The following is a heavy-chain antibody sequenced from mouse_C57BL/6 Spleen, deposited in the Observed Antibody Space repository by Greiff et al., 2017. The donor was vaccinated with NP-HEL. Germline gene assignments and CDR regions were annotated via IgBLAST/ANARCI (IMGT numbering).Heavy chain of an antibody. V-gene: IGHV1-15*01. CDR3: TRWTGGGYAMDY. Sequence: VQLVESGAELVRPGASVTLSCKASGYTFTDYEMHWVKQTPVHGLEWIGAIDPETGGTAYNQKFKGKAILTADKSSSTAYMELRSLTSEDSAVYYCTRWTGGGYAMDYWGQGTSVTVSS. CDR1: GYTFTDYE. D-gene: IGHD4-1*01. CDR2: IDPETGGT. J-gene: IGHJ4*01.